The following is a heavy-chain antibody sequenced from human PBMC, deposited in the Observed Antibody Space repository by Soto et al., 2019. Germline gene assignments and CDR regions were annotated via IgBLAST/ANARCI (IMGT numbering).Heavy chain of an antibody. CDR3: ARGPDDREGIAAAGSPQEWFDP. V-gene: IGHV1-69*02. J-gene: IGHJ5*02. Sequence: QVQLVQSGAEVKKPGSSVKVSCKASGGTFSSYTISWVRQAPGQGLEWMGRIIPILGIANYAQKFQGRVTITADKSTSTAYMELSSLRSEDTAVYYCARGPDDREGIAAAGSPQEWFDPWGQGTLVTVSS. D-gene: IGHD6-13*01. CDR2: IIPILGIA. CDR1: GGTFSSYT.